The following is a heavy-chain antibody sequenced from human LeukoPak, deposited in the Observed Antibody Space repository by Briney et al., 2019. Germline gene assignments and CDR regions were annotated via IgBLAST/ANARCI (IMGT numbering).Heavy chain of an antibody. D-gene: IGHD5-24*01. Sequence: PGRSLRLSCAASGFTFSSYGMHWVRQAPGKGLEWVAVISYDGSNKYYADFVKGRFTISRDNSKNTLYLQMNSLRAEDTAVYYCANEWEMATLGGGPADYWGQGTLVTVSS. V-gene: IGHV3-30*18. CDR3: ANEWEMATLGGGPADY. CDR1: GFTFSSYG. J-gene: IGHJ4*02. CDR2: ISYDGSNK.